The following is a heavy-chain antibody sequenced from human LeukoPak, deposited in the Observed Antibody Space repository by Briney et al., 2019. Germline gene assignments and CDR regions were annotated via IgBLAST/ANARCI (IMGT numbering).Heavy chain of an antibody. CDR3: ARAGRIAAAGGNAFDI. J-gene: IGHJ3*02. CDR1: GGSISSGSYY. D-gene: IGHD6-13*01. Sequence: KPSETLSLTCTVSGGSISSGSYYWSWIRQPAGKGLEWIGRIYTSGSTNYNPSLKSRVTISVDTSKNQFSLKLSSVTAADTAVYYCARAGRIAAAGGNAFDIWGQGTMVTVSS. V-gene: IGHV4-61*02. CDR2: IYTSGST.